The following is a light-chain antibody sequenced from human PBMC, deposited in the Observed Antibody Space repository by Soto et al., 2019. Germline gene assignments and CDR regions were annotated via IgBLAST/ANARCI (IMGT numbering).Light chain of an antibody. CDR2: GAS. CDR3: KQYDGSPPYT. J-gene: IGKJ2*01. CDR1: QSISSSY. V-gene: IGKV3-20*01. Sequence: VLTQSPGTLSLSPGERAAISCRASQSISSSYLAWYQHKPGQAPRLLIYGASSRATGIPHRFSASGSGTDFTLTISRLEPEDCGVYYCKQYDGSPPYTFGQGTRLEIK.